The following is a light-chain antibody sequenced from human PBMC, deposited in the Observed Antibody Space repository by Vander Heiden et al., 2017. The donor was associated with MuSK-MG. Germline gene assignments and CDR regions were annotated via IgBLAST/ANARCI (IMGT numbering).Light chain of an antibody. J-gene: IGKJ4*01. CDR3: QQTDSRPPNT. CDR2: AAS. Sequence: DIQMTQSPSSLSAFVGDTVTITCRASRDISTYLNWYQQKQGKAPRLLIYAASKLQSGVPSRFSGSGYGRDFTLTVASRQAEDEAAYYCQQTDSRPPNTFGGGTRLEIK. CDR1: RDISTY. V-gene: IGKV1-39*01.